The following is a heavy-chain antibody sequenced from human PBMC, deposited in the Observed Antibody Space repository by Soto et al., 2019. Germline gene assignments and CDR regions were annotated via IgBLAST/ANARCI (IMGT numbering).Heavy chain of an antibody. J-gene: IGHJ6*02. D-gene: IGHD2-2*01. CDR2: IDPSDSYT. Sequence: GESLKISCKGSGYSFTSYWISWVRQMPGKGLEWMGRIDPSDSYTNYSPSFQGHVTISADKSISTAYLQWSSLKASDTAMYYCARIVVVPAAENYYYYGMDVWGQGTTVTVS. V-gene: IGHV5-10-1*01. CDR3: ARIVVVPAAENYYYYGMDV. CDR1: GYSFTSYW.